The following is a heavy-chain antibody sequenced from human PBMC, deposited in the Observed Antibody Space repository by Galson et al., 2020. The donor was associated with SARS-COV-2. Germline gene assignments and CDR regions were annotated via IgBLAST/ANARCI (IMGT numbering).Heavy chain of an antibody. CDR1: GYRFTTYA. CDR2: INTNTGNP. CDR3: ARGSGDWFAELLDY. V-gene: IGHV7-4-1*02. D-gene: IGHD3-10*01. J-gene: IGHJ4*02. Sequence: ASVKVSCKASGYRFTTYAMNWVRQAPGQGLEWLGWINTNTGNPTYAKGSTGRFVFSLDTSVSTAYLQISSLKAEDTAIYYCARGSGDWFAELLDYWGQGSLVTVSS.